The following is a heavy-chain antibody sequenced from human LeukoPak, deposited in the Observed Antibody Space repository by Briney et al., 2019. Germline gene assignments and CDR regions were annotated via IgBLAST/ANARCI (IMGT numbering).Heavy chain of an antibody. D-gene: IGHD6-6*01. V-gene: IGHV3-13*01. CDR2: IGTAGDT. J-gene: IGHJ4*02. Sequence: GGSLRLSCAASGFTFSSYDMHWVRHAKGKGLEWVSAIGTAGDTYYPGSVKGRFTISRENAKNSLYLQMNSLRAGDTAVYYCARGSRYSSSIPDYWGQGTLVTVSS. CDR3: ARGSRYSSSIPDY. CDR1: GFTFSSYD.